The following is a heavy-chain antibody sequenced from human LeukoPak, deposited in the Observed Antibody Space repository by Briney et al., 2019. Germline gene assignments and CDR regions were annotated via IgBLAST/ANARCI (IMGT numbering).Heavy chain of an antibody. Sequence: GGSLRLSCAASGIIFGSHGMAWVRQAPEKGLEWVSSINPNGDRTFHADFVKGRFTISRDNSKDTVSLHMNSLRAEDSAIYRCARAYDKAYDYWGQGTLVTVSS. J-gene: IGHJ4*02. CDR2: INPNGDRT. CDR1: GIIFGSHG. CDR3: ARAYDKAYDY. D-gene: IGHD2-21*01. V-gene: IGHV3-23*01.